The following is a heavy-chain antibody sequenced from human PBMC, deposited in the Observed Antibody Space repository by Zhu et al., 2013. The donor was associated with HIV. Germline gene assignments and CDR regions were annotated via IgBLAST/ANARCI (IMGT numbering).Heavy chain of an antibody. J-gene: IGHJ6*03. CDR3: AREQCSSTTCYQYMDV. CDR1: GYTFTGYY. CDR2: INPNSGGT. D-gene: IGHD2-2*01. Sequence: QVQLVQSGAEVKKPGASVKVSCKASGYTFTGYYMHWVRQAPGQGLEWMGWINPNSGGTNYAQKFQGRVTMTRDTSISTAYMELSRLRSDDTAVYYCAREQCSSTTCYQYMDVWGKGTTVTVXS. V-gene: IGHV1-2*02.